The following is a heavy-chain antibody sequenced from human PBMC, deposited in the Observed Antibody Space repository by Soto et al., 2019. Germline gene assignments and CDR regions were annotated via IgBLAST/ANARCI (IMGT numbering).Heavy chain of an antibody. CDR2: INQDGTVT. J-gene: IGHJ4*02. Sequence: VGSLRLSCVASGFTFISSFMGWVRQAPGKWLEWVANINQDGTVTYYVDSVEGRFTISRDNTKDSLYLQMNSLRGEDTAMYYCARYFRGSGRYFFDYWGQGTLVTVSS. V-gene: IGHV3-7*03. CDR3: ARYFRGSGRYFFDY. CDR1: GFTFISSF. D-gene: IGHD6-19*01.